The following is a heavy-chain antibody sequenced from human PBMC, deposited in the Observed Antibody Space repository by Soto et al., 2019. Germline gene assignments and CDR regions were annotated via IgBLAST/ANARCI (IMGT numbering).Heavy chain of an antibody. D-gene: IGHD1-7*01. CDR1: GFTVIRYG. V-gene: IGHV3-23*01. Sequence: GGSLRLSCAASGFTVIRYGMTWVRQAPGKGLEWVSFSSATGAGTYYADSVKGRFTISRDNSKNTLYLQMTSLRADDTAVYYCAKDRRAGGNYGFYSDFWGQGALVTVSS. CDR3: AKDRRAGGNYGFYSDF. CDR2: SSATGAGT. J-gene: IGHJ4*02.